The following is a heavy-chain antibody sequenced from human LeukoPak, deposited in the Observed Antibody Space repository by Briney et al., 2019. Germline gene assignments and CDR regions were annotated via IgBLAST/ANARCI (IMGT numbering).Heavy chain of an antibody. CDR2: VSGGGSST. CDR1: GFTFSNYA. D-gene: IGHD6-13*01. V-gene: IGHV3-23*01. CDR3: AKDLYTSRYACCFDY. J-gene: IGHJ4*02. Sequence: SGGSLRLSCVASGFTFSNYAMNWVRQAPGKGLEWVSGVSGGGSSTYYADSVKGRFTISSDNSKNMLYLQMNSLRAEDTAVYYCAKDLYTSRYACCFDYWGQGTLVTVSS.